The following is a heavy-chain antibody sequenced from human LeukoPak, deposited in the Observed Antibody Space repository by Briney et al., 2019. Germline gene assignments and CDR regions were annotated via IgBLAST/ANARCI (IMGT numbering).Heavy chain of an antibody. CDR2: IRYDGSNK. J-gene: IGHJ4*02. D-gene: IGHD3-10*01. V-gene: IGHV3-30*02. CDR3: AKLTKVLLWFGENDY. CDR1: GFTFSGYG. Sequence: GGSLKLSCAASGFTFSGYGMHWVRQAPGKGLEWVAFIRYDGSNKYYADSVKGRFTISRDNSKNTLYLQMNSLRAEDTAVYYCAKLTKVLLWFGENDYWGQGTLVTVSS.